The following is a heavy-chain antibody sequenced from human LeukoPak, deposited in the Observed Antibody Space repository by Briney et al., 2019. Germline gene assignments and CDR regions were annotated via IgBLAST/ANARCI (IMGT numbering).Heavy chain of an antibody. D-gene: IGHD3-22*01. CDR2: IVVGSGNT. Sequence: GTSVKVSCKASGFTFTSSAVQWVRQARGQRLEWIGWIVVGSGNTNYAQKFQERVAITRDMSTSTAYMELSSLRSEDTAVYYCAAENYYEFPWGAFDIWGQGTMVTVSS. J-gene: IGHJ3*02. V-gene: IGHV1-58*01. CDR1: GFTFTSSA. CDR3: AAENYYEFPWGAFDI.